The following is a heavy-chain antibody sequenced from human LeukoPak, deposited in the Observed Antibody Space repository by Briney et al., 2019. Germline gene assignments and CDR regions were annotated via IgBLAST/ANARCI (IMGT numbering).Heavy chain of an antibody. CDR1: GGSISSSSYY. D-gene: IGHD3/OR15-3a*01. CDR2: IYYSGST. Sequence: TSETLSLTCTVSGGSISSSSYYWGWIRQPPGKGLEWIGSIYYSGSTYYNPSLKSRVTISVDTSKNQFSLKLSSVTAADTAVYYCARAWTYHVGHRYYYMDVWGKGTTVTVSS. J-gene: IGHJ6*03. V-gene: IGHV4-39*01. CDR3: ARAWTYHVGHRYYYMDV.